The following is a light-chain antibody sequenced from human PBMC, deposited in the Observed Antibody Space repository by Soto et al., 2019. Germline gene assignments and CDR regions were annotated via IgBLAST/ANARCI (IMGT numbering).Light chain of an antibody. Sequence: DIPMTQSPSSLSASVGDRVTITCRASQIISSFLNWYQQEPGKAPKLLIYGASSLQRGVPSRFSGGGSGTDFTLTIVSLQPEDFATYYCQQSYSTPYTFGQGTELEIK. J-gene: IGKJ2*01. V-gene: IGKV1-39*01. CDR3: QQSYSTPYT. CDR2: GAS. CDR1: QIISSF.